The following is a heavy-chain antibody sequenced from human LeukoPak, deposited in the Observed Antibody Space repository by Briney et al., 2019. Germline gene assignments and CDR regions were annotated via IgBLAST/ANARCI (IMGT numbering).Heavy chain of an antibody. CDR3: ARRMKAWLQLGYFDY. D-gene: IGHD5-24*01. CDR2: INHSGST. V-gene: IGHV4-34*01. CDR1: GGSFSGYY. J-gene: IGHJ4*02. Sequence: PSETLSLTCAVYGGSFSGYYWSWIRQPPGKGLEWIGEINHSGSTNYNPSLKSRVTISVDTSKNQFSLKLSSVTAADTTVYYCARRMKAWLQLGYFDYWGKGTLVTVSS.